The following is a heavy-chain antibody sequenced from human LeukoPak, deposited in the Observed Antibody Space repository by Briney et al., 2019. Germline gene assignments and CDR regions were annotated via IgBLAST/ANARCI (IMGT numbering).Heavy chain of an antibody. J-gene: IGHJ6*04. Sequence: PSQTLSLTCTVSGGSISSGSYYWSWIRQHPGKGLEWIGYTYYSGSTYYNPSLKSRVTISVDTSKNQFSLKLSSVTAADTAVYYCARDSRVATIQASTGSYGMDVWGKGTTVTVSS. D-gene: IGHD5-12*01. CDR1: GGSISSGSYY. CDR3: ARDSRVATIQASTGSYGMDV. V-gene: IGHV4-31*03. CDR2: TYYSGST.